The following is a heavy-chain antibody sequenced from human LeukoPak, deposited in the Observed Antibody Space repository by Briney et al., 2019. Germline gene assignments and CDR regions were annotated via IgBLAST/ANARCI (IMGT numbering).Heavy chain of an antibody. CDR1: GGSISSGGYS. J-gene: IGHJ5*02. V-gene: IGHV4-30-2*01. CDR3: ARGGWLVTTNSENWFDP. Sequence: PSQTLPLTCAVSGGSISSGGYSWSWIRQPPGKGLEWIGYIYHSGSTYYNPSLKSRVTISVDRSKNQFSLKLSSVTAADTAVYYCARGGWLVTTNSENWFDPWGQGTLVTVSS. D-gene: IGHD4-17*01. CDR2: IYHSGST.